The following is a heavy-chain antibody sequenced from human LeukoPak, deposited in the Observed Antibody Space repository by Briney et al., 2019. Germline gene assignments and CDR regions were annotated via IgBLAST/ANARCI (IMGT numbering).Heavy chain of an antibody. J-gene: IGHJ3*02. Sequence: PSETLSLTCTVSGGSISSGDSYWSWIRQPPGKGLEWIGYIYYSGSTYYNPSLKSRVTISVDTSKNQFSLKLSSVTAADTAVYYCARAIQRGDFPNDAFDIWGQGTMVTVSS. CDR3: ARAIQRGDFPNDAFDI. CDR1: GGSISSGDSY. CDR2: IYYSGST. D-gene: IGHD2-21*02. V-gene: IGHV4-30-4*01.